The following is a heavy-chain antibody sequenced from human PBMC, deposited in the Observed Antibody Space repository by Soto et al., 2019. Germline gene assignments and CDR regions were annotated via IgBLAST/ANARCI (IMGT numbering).Heavy chain of an antibody. V-gene: IGHV4-30-2*01. J-gene: IGHJ4*02. Sequence: SETLSLTCTVPGGSISSGDYYWSWIRQPPGKGLEWIGYMYHSGSTYYNSSLKSRVTISIDRSKNQFSLKLSSVTAADTAVYNCARRYGGSIDYWGQGTLVTVSS. CDR1: GGSISSGDYY. D-gene: IGHD2-15*01. CDR2: MYHSGST. CDR3: ARRYGGSIDY.